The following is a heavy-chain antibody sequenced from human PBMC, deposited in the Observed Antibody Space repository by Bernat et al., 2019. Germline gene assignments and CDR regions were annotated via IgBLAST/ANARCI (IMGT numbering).Heavy chain of an antibody. V-gene: IGHV4-39*01. Sequence: QLQLQESGPGLVKPSETLSLTCSVPGGSISSRSYYWGWIRQPPGKGLEWIGSIYYSGSTYYNPSLKSRVTISVDTSKNQFSLKLSSVTAADTAVYYCARQVGSGWYPWLFWGQGTLVTVSS. CDR3: ARQVGSGWYPWLF. D-gene: IGHD6-19*01. CDR2: IYYSGST. CDR1: GGSISSRSYY. J-gene: IGHJ4*02.